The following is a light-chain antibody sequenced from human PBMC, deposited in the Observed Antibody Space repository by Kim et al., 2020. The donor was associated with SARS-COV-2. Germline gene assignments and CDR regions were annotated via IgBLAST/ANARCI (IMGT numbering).Light chain of an antibody. CDR2: AAS. V-gene: IGKV1-27*01. J-gene: IGKJ1*01. Sequence: ASVGNRVTITCRASQGISNYLAWYQQKPGKVPKLLIYAASTLQSGVPSRFSGSGSGTDFTLTISSLQPEDVATYYCQKYNSAPMTFGQGTKVEIK. CDR3: QKYNSAPMT. CDR1: QGISNY.